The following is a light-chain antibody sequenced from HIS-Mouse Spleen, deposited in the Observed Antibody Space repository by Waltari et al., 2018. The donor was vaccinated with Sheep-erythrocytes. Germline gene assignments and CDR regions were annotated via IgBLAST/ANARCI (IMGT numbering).Light chain of an antibody. J-gene: IGLJ1*01. CDR3: AAWDDSLNGYV. CDR2: SNN. V-gene: IGLV1-44*01. Sequence: QSVLTPPPSASGTHGQRVTISCSGSSSNIGRNTVTWYQQLPGTAPKLLIYSNNQRPSGVPDRFSGSKSGTSASLAISGLQSEDEADYYCAAWDDSLNGYVFGTGTKVTVL. CDR1: SSNIGRNT.